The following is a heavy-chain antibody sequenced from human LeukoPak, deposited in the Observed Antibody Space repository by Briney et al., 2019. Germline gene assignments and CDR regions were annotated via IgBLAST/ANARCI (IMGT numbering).Heavy chain of an antibody. CDR2: INHSGST. Sequence: SETLSLTCTVSGGSIRSSYYYWSWIRQPPGKGLEWIGEINHSGSTNYNPSLKSRVAISVDTSKNQFSLKLSSVTAADTAVYYCARGLHYDFWSGYYRSNWFDPWGQGTLVTVSS. V-gene: IGHV4-39*07. J-gene: IGHJ5*02. CDR1: GGSIRSSYYY. D-gene: IGHD3-3*01. CDR3: ARGLHYDFWSGYYRSNWFDP.